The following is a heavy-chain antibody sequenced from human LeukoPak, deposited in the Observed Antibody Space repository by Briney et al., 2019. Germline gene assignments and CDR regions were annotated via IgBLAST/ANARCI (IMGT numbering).Heavy chain of an antibody. D-gene: IGHD2-2*01. Sequence: ASVKVSCKASGGTFSSYAISWVRQAPGQGLEWMGWINPNSGGTNYAQKFQGRVTMTRDTSISTAYMELSRLRSDDTAVYYCARGGPGVVVVPAAHYYYYGMDVWGQGTTVTVSS. J-gene: IGHJ6*02. CDR2: INPNSGGT. CDR1: GGTFSSYA. CDR3: ARGGPGVVVVPAAHYYYYGMDV. V-gene: IGHV1-2*02.